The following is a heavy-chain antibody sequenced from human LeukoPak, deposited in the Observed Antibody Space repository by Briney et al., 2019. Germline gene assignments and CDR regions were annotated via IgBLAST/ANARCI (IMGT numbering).Heavy chain of an antibody. CDR2: VYYGRTT. D-gene: IGHD4/OR15-4a*01. CDR1: AASISSSSHH. V-gene: IGHV4-39*01. J-gene: IGHJ5*01. CDR3: VRHDGRGGATMGAFDS. Sequence: PSETLSLTCTVSAASISSSSHHWGWIRQSPGKGLEWIGSVYYGRTTYYSPSLDSRVTTSLDTSANQFSLQLNSVTAADTAVYYCVRHDGRGGATMGAFDSWGQGSLVTVSS.